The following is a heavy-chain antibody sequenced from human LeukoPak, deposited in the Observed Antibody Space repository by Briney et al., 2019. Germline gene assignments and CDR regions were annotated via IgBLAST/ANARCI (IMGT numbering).Heavy chain of an antibody. J-gene: IGHJ4*02. CDR1: GYTFNDHH. CDR2: IQPRTGDT. Sequence: ASVKVSCKTSGYTFNDHHIHWVRQAPGQGLEWMGRIQPRTGDTDFAQKFQGRATITRYTSIITGSLDLASLTSDDPAVYYCASHYGPGPVWGQGTLVTVS. CDR3: ASHYGPGPV. D-gene: IGHD3-10*01. V-gene: IGHV1-2*06.